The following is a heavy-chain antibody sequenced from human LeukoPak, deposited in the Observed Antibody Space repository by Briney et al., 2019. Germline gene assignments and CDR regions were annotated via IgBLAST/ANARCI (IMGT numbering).Heavy chain of an antibody. D-gene: IGHD3-10*01. V-gene: IGHV3-7*01. CDR2: IKEDGSQT. CDR3: STSGGEF. Sequence: GGSLRLSCAASGFSFSRAWMSWRRQAPGKGLESVANIKEDGSQTAYVDSVRGRLTISRDNAMNSLYLQMNSLRVEDTAIYYCSTSGGEFWGQGTLVTVSS. J-gene: IGHJ4*02. CDR1: GFSFSRAW.